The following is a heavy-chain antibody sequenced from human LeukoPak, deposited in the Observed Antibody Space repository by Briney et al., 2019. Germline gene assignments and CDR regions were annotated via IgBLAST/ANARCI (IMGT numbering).Heavy chain of an antibody. J-gene: IGHJ4*01. V-gene: IGHV3-30*02. CDR2: VRFHGSNN. CDR3: AKSWELPAALDY. D-gene: IGHD1-26*01. Sequence: GGTLRLSCAASGFTLINYGMQWVRQAPPRGGEGVLYVRFHGSNNYYKPSLKGRFTISRDNSKNTLYLQINLWSRGATAVYYCAKSWELPAALDYWGQGTLVTVSS. CDR1: GFTLINYG.